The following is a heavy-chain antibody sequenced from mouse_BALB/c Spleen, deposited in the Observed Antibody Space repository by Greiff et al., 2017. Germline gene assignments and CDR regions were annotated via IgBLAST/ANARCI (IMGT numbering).Heavy chain of an antibody. CDR3: AKKGMVDYYAMDY. CDR1: GFSLTSYG. D-gene: IGHD2-10*02. CDR2: IWRGGST. Sequence: QVQLQQSGPSLVQPSQSLSITCTVSGFSLTSYGVHWVRQSPGKGLEWLGVIWRGGSTDYNAAFMSRLSITKDNSKSQVFFKMNSLQADDTAIYYCAKKGMVDYYAMDYWGQGTSVTVSS. V-gene: IGHV2-5-1*01. J-gene: IGHJ4*01.